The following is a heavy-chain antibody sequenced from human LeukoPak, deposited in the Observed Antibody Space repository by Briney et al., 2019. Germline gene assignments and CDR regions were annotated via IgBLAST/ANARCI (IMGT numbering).Heavy chain of an antibody. V-gene: IGHV1-2*02. CDR3: ARHPNLDF. CDR1: GYTFTYYY. Sequence: SVKVSCNSSGYTFTYYYIHWLRQPPAEGLEWILWINPNSGATSVSQRFHGRVTTTSDTSISTVYMDLSSLRPDDTAFYYCARHPNLDFWGQGTLVTVSS. CDR2: INPNSGAT. J-gene: IGHJ4*02.